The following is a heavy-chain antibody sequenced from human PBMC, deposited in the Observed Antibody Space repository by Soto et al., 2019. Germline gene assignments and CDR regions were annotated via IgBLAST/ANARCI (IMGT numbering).Heavy chain of an antibody. V-gene: IGHV4-34*01. J-gene: IGHJ3*02. CDR3: ARVAAAHDAFDI. Sequence: PSDTLSLTCAVYGGSFSGYYWSWIRQPPGKGLEWIGEINHSGSTNYNPSLKSRVTISVDTSKNQFSLKLSSVTAADTAVYYCARVAAAHDAFDIWGQGTMVTVSS. D-gene: IGHD6-25*01. CDR1: GGSFSGYY. CDR2: INHSGST.